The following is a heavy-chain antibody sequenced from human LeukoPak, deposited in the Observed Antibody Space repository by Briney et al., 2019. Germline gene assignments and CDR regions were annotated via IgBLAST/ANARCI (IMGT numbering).Heavy chain of an antibody. V-gene: IGHV4-34*01. Sequence: SETLSLTCAVYGLSLSGYYWSWLRQPPGKGLEWFGEINHSGSTNYNPSLKSRVPISVDTSKNQFSLKASSVAAADTGVYYCARGPPEYCSSTSCYGLDYWGQGTLVTVSS. CDR1: GLSLSGYY. D-gene: IGHD2-2*01. CDR2: INHSGST. CDR3: ARGPPEYCSSTSCYGLDY. J-gene: IGHJ4*02.